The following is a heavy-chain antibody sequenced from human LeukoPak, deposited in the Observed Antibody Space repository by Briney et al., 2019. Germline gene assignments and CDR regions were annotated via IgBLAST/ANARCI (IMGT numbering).Heavy chain of an antibody. J-gene: IGHJ4*02. CDR3: ATDPYCGGDCYYDH. CDR1: GFTFSSYA. V-gene: IGHV3-23*01. D-gene: IGHD2-21*02. Sequence: GGSLRLSCAAPGFTFSSYAMSWVRQAPGKGLEWVSGMSYSGGSTYYADSVKGRFIISRDNSKNTLYLQMNSLRAEDTAVYYCATDPYCGGDCYYDHWGQGTLVTVSS. CDR2: MSYSGGST.